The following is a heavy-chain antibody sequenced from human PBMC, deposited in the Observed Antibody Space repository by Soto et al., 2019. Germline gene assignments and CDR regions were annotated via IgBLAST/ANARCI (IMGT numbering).Heavy chain of an antibody. CDR2: IKSKSDGGTT. V-gene: IGHV3-15*01. CDR1: GFTFSDAW. CDR3: AKSPPERFLEWLLDY. D-gene: IGHD3-3*01. Sequence: PGGSLRLSCAASGFTFSDAWMSWVRQAPGKGLDWVGRIKSKSDGGTTEYAAPVRGRFTISRDDSKNTLYLQMNSLKTEDTAVYYCAKSPPERFLEWLLDYWGQGTLVTVSS. J-gene: IGHJ4*02.